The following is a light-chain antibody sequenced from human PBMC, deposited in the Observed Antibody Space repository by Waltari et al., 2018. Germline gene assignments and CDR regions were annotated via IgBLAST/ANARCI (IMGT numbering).Light chain of an antibody. CDR2: AAS. CDR1: QDIGSW. CDR3: QQANTVPLT. V-gene: IGKV1-12*01. J-gene: IGKJ4*01. Sequence: DIQMTQSPSSLSASVGDRVTLSWRASQDIGSWLAWYQQKPGKVPNLLIYAASSLQSGVPSRFSGSGSGTDFTLTISSLPPEAFATYYCQQANTVPLTFGGGTKVEIK.